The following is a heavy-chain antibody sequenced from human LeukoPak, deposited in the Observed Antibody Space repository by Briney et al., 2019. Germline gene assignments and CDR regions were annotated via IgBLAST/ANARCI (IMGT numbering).Heavy chain of an antibody. V-gene: IGHV3-21*01. Sequence: GGSLRLSCAASGFTFSSYTMNWARQAPGKRLQWVSSISSSGSLIYYADSVKGRFTISRDNAKNSLYLQMNSLRAEDTAVYYCARGGSGSYFGYWGQGTLVIVSS. D-gene: IGHD1-26*01. CDR1: GFTFSSYT. CDR2: ISSSGSLI. CDR3: ARGGSGSYFGY. J-gene: IGHJ4*02.